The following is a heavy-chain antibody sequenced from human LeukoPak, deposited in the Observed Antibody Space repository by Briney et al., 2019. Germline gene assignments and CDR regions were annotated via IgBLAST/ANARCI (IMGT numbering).Heavy chain of an antibody. CDR3: AREDFWSGSRAFDI. D-gene: IGHD3-3*01. CDR1: GGSISSGSYY. V-gene: IGHV4-61*02. Sequence: PSETLSLTCTVSGGSISSGSYYWSWIRQPAGKGLEWIGRIYTSGSTNYNPSLKSRVTISVDTSKNQFSLKLSSVTAADTAVYYCAREDFWSGSRAFDIWGQGTMVTVSS. J-gene: IGHJ3*02. CDR2: IYTSGST.